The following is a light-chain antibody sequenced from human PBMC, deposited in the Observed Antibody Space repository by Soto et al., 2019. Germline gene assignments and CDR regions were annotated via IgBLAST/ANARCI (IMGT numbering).Light chain of an antibody. Sequence: EIVLTQSPGTLSLPPGEVATLSCRASQSVSSRFLAWYQHRSGQTPRLLIYGASSRAAGIPDRFRGSGSGTDFSLTIAGLEPEDFAVYYCQQYGTSPFTFGPGTKVEI. V-gene: IGKV3-20*01. CDR3: QQYGTSPFT. CDR2: GAS. CDR1: QSVSSRF. J-gene: IGKJ3*01.